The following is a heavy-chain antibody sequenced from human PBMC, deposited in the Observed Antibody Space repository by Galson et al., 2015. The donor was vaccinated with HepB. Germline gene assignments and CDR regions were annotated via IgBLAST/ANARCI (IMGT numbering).Heavy chain of an antibody. V-gene: IGHV3-23*01. J-gene: IGHJ4*02. D-gene: IGHD6-19*01. CDR1: GFTFDNYA. CDR2: IDGSGGTT. CDR3: AKVGLGNWAGTQYYFDY. Sequence: SLRLSCAASGFTFDNYAMTWVRQAPGKGLEWVSLIDGSGGTTYHADSAKGRFTISRDNSKNTLYLQMNSLRAEDTAVYYCAKVGLGNWAGTQYYFDYWGQGTLVTVSS.